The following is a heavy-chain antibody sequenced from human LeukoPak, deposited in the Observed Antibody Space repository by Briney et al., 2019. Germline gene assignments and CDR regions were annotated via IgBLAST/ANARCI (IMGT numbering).Heavy chain of an antibody. D-gene: IGHD3-22*01. CDR1: GGSFSGYY. Sequence: PSETLSLTSAVYGGSFSGYYWSWIRQPPGKGLEWIGEINHSGSTNYNPSLKSRVTISVDTSKNQFSLKRSSVTAADTAVYYCASIRNTYYYDPDAFDIWGQGTMVTVSS. CDR2: INHSGST. CDR3: ASIRNTYYYDPDAFDI. V-gene: IGHV4-34*01. J-gene: IGHJ3*02.